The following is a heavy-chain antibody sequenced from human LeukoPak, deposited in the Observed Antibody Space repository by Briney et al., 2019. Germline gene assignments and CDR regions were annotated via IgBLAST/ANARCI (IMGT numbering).Heavy chain of an antibody. CDR1: GFTFSSYA. Sequence: PGGSLRLSCAASGFTFSSYAMSWVRQAPGKGLEWVSSISSSSSYIYYADSVKGRFTISRDNAENSLYLQMNSLRAEDTALYYCTRDDGSYSRSPGFDYWGQGNLVTVSS. CDR3: TRDDGSYSRSPGFDY. J-gene: IGHJ4*02. V-gene: IGHV3-21*01. D-gene: IGHD1-26*01. CDR2: ISSSSSYI.